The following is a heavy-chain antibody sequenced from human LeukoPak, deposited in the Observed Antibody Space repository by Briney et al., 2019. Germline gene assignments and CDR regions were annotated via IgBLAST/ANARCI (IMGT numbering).Heavy chain of an antibody. Sequence: SETLSLTCTVSGGSISSSSYYWGWIRQPPGKGLKWIGSIYYSGSTYYNPSLKSRVTVSVDTSKNQFSLKLSSVTAADTAVYYCASDFWSGYMGDYWGQGTLVTVSS. V-gene: IGHV4-39*01. D-gene: IGHD3-3*01. J-gene: IGHJ4*02. CDR3: ASDFWSGYMGDY. CDR2: IYYSGST. CDR1: GGSISSSSYY.